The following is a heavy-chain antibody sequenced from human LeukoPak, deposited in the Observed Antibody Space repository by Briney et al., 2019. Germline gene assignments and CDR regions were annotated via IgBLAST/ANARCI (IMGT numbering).Heavy chain of an antibody. J-gene: IGHJ4*02. CDR3: ARDYYDSSGYSY. CDR2: INPSGGST. CDR1: GYTFSNYN. V-gene: IGHV1-46*01. D-gene: IGHD3-22*01. Sequence: ASVKVSCKASGYTFSNYNVHWVRQAPGQGLEWMGIINPSGGSTSYAQKFQGRVTMTRDMSTSTVYMELSSLRSEDTAVYYCARDYYDSSGYSYWGQGTLVTVSS.